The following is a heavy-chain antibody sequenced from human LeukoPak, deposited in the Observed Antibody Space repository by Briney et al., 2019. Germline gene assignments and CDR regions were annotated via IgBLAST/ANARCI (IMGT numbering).Heavy chain of an antibody. Sequence: GGSLRLSCVVSGFTFNRCWMNWVRQAPGKGLEWVAHINPDGRDTYYVDSVKGRFTISRDNAQNSMYLQMNSLRAEDTAVYYCASDSTVTTLDYWGQGTLVTVSS. J-gene: IGHJ4*02. CDR2: INPDGRDT. CDR1: GFTFNRCW. CDR3: ASDSTVTTLDY. D-gene: IGHD4-17*01. V-gene: IGHV3-7*01.